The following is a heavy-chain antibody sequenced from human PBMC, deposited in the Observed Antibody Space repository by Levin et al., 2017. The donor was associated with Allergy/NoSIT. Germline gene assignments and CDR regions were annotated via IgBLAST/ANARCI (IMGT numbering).Heavy chain of an antibody. D-gene: IGHD6-6*01. CDR1: GFTFSSYA. CDR2: ISASGATT. J-gene: IGHJ4*02. CDR3: AKLGTYTTSSVDY. Sequence: GGSLRLSCAASGFTFSSYAMSWVRQAPGKGLEWVSSISASGATTYYADSVKGRFTISRDNAKNTLYVQMNRLRGEDTAVYYCAKLGTYTTSSVDYWGQGSLVTVSS. V-gene: IGHV3-23*01.